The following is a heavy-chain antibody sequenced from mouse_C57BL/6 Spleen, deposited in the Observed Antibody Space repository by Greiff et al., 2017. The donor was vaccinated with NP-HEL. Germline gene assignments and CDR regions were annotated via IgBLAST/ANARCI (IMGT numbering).Heavy chain of an antibody. CDR1: GFTFSSYA. CDR3: ERVERLEAWFAY. D-gene: IGHD2-4*01. Sequence: DVMLVESGGGLVKPGGSLKLSCAASGFTFSSYAMSWVRQTPEKRLEWVATISDGGSYTYYPDNVKGRFTISRDNAKNNLYLQMSHLKSEDTAMYYCERVERLEAWFAYWGQGTLVTVSA. V-gene: IGHV5-4*03. CDR2: ISDGGSYT. J-gene: IGHJ3*01.